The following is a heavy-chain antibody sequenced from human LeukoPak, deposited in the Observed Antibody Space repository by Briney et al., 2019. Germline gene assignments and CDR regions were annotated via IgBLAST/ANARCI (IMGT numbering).Heavy chain of an antibody. CDR1: GGSISSYY. V-gene: IGHV4-59*01. CDR2: IYYSGST. CDR3: ARDGTDSSGWYLDAFDI. Sequence: SETLSLTCTVSGGSISSYYWSWIRQPPGKGLEWIGYIYYSGSTNYSPSLKSRVTISVDTSKNQFSLKLSSVTAADTAVYYCARDGTDSSGWYLDAFDIWGQGTMVTVSS. D-gene: IGHD6-19*01. J-gene: IGHJ3*02.